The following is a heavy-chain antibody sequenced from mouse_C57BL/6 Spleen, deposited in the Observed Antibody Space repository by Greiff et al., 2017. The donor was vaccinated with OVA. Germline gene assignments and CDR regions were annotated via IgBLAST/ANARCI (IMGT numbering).Heavy chain of an antibody. V-gene: IGHV1-69*01. CDR1: GYTFTSYW. Sequence: QVQLQQPGAELVMPGASVKLSCKASGYTFTSYWMHWVKQRPGQGLEWIGEIDPSDSYTNYNQKFKGKSTLTVDKSSSTAYMQLSSLTSEDYAVYYCGRTQATFWFAYWGQGTLVTVSA. CDR2: IDPSDSYT. CDR3: GRTQATFWFAY. J-gene: IGHJ3*01. D-gene: IGHD3-1*01.